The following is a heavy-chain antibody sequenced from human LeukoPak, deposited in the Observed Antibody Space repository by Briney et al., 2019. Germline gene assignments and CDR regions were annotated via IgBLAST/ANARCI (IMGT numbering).Heavy chain of an antibody. CDR1: GGSISSSSYY. D-gene: IGHD6-13*01. CDR3: AHSRPREAADGPFDY. CDR2: IYYSGST. V-gene: IGHV4-39*06. Sequence: SETLSRTCTVSGGSISSSSYYWGWIRQPPGKGLEWIGSIYYSGSTYYNPSLKSLVTISLDTSKYQLPLKLSSVTTAVSACEFCAHSRPREAADGPFDYWGQGTLVTVSS. J-gene: IGHJ4*02.